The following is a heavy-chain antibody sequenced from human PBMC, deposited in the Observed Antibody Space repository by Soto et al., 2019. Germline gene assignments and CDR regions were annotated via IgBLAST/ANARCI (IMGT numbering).Heavy chain of an antibody. CDR2: INPNSGGT. CDR1: GYTFTDYY. CDR3: ARAGLAAPHSGEYGMDV. V-gene: IGHV1-2*02. Sequence: RASVKVSCKASGYTFTDYYIHWVRQAPGQGLEWMGWINPNSGGTKYAQKFQGRVTMTRDTSITTAYMELSRLRSDDTAIYYCARAGLAAPHSGEYGMDVWGQGTTVTVSS. J-gene: IGHJ6*02. D-gene: IGHD1-26*01.